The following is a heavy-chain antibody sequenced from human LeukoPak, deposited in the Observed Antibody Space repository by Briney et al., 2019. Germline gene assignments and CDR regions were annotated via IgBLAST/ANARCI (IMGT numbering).Heavy chain of an antibody. D-gene: IGHD3-22*01. CDR3: AKRPRDSSGYYLGAFDG. CDR1: GFTFSTNA. CDR2: IGASGAET. V-gene: IGHV3-23*01. J-gene: IGHJ3*01. Sequence: GGSLRLSCTASGFTFSTNAMTWVRQAPGKGLDRVSAIGASGAETYYADSAKGRFTVSRDNSKNTLYLQMSSLRADDTAVYFCAKRPRDSSGYYLGAFDGWGQGTTVTVSS.